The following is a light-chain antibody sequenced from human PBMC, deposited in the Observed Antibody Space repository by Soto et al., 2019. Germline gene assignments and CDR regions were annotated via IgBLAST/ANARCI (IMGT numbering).Light chain of an antibody. CDR1: QSVTTY. CDR3: QQRSNWPPEIT. J-gene: IGKJ5*01. V-gene: IGKV3-11*01. CDR2: DAS. Sequence: ETVSTQAPATLSFSPGEIATLSCRASQSVTTYLAWYQQKPGQAPRLLIYDASVRATGIPARFSASGSGTDFTLTISSLEPEDFAVYYCQQRSNWPPEITFGQGTRLEIK.